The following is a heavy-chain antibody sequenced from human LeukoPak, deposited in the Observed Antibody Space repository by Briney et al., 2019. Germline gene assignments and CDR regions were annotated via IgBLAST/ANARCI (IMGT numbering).Heavy chain of an antibody. V-gene: IGHV3-48*03. D-gene: IGHD2-15*01. CDR2: ISSSGSAI. CDR1: GFSFSSYE. J-gene: IGHJ4*02. CDR3: ASKGGFDD. Sequence: GGSLRLSCAASGFSFSSYEMNWVRQAPGKGLGWVSYISSSGSAIFYADSVKGRFTISRDNAKNSLFLQMNSLRAEDTAFYYCASKGGFDDWGQGTLVTVSS.